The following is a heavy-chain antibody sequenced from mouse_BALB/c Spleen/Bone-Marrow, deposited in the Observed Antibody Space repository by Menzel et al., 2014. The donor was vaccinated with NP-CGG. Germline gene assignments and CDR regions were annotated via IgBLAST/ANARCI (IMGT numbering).Heavy chain of an antibody. J-gene: IGHJ3*01. CDR1: GYTFTNYY. CDR3: ARGSPY. D-gene: IGHD6-2*01. Sequence: VQLQESGAELVKPGASVKLSCKTSGYTFTNYYIYWVKQRPGQGLEWIGEINPGNGGTNFNERFKSKATLTVDKSSTTAYILLTSLTSEVSAVYYCARGSPYWGQGTLGTVSA. V-gene: IGHV1S81*02. CDR2: INPGNGGT.